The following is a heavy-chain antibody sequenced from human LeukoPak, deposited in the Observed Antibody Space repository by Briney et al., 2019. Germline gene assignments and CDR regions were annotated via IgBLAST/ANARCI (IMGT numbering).Heavy chain of an antibody. D-gene: IGHD3-10*01. CDR2: IRYEGSNK. CDR1: GFTFSNYG. Sequence: GGSLRLSCAASGFTFSNYGMHWVRQAPGKGLEWVAFIRYEGSNKYYADSVKGRFTISRDNSKNTLYLQMNSLRAEDTAVYYCAKDRSHYYGSGRGFDYWGQGTLVTVSS. CDR3: AKDRSHYYGSGRGFDY. J-gene: IGHJ4*02. V-gene: IGHV3-30*02.